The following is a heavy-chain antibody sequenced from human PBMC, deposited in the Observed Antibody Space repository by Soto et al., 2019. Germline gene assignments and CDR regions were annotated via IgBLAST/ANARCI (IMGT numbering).Heavy chain of an antibody. J-gene: IGHJ4*02. V-gene: IGHV1-18*01. CDR1: GYTFTSYG. CDR3: ARDRAYYGSGSYSGNFDY. Sequence: QVQLVQSGAEVKKPGASVKVSCKASGYTFTSYGISWVRQAPGHGLEWMGWISAYNGNTNYAQKLQGRVTMTTDTSTSTAYMELRSLRSDDTAVYYCARDRAYYGSGSYSGNFDYWGQGTLVTVSS. D-gene: IGHD3-10*01. CDR2: ISAYNGNT.